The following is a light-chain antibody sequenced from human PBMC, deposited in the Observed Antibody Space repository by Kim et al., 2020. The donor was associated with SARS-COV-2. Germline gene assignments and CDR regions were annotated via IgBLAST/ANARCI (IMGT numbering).Light chain of an antibody. CDR3: MQGTHWPYT. J-gene: IGKJ2*01. V-gene: IGKV2-30*02. Sequence: QPASISCRSSQSLVHSNGDIYLNWFHQRPGQSPRRLIYKVSYRDSGVPDRLSGSLSGTDFTLEINRVEAEDVGVYYCMQGTHWPYTFGQGTKLEI. CDR1: QSLVHSNGDIY. CDR2: KVS.